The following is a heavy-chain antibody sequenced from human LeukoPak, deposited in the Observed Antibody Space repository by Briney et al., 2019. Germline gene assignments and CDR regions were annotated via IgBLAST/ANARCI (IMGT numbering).Heavy chain of an antibody. D-gene: IGHD2-15*01. V-gene: IGHV4-30-2*01. J-gene: IGHJ5*02. CDR3: ASRYCSGGSCYWFDP. CDR2: VYHSGST. CDR1: GGSISSGDYS. Sequence: SQTLSLTCAVSGGSISSGDYSWSWIRQPPGKGLEWIGYVYHSGSTYYNPSLKSRVTISVDRSKNQFSLKLSSVTAADTAVYYCASRYCSGGSCYWFDPWGQGTLVTVSS.